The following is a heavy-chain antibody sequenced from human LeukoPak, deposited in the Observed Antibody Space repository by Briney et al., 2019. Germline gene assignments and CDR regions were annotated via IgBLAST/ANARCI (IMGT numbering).Heavy chain of an antibody. Sequence: GGSLRLSCSASGFIFSSYSMNWVRQAPGKGLEWVSSISSSSSYIYYADSVKGRFTISRDNAKNSLYLQMNSLRAEDTAVYYCARAGWFGELLRPGDYWGQGTLVTVSS. V-gene: IGHV3-21*01. CDR1: GFIFSSYS. CDR3: ARAGWFGELLRPGDY. J-gene: IGHJ4*02. CDR2: ISSSSSYI. D-gene: IGHD3-10*01.